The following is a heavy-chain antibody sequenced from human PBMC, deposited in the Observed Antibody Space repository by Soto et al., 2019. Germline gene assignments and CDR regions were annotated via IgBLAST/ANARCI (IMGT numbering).Heavy chain of an antibody. CDR2: ISYDGSNK. J-gene: IGHJ6*02. CDR1: GFTFSSYV. V-gene: IGHV3-30*18. Sequence: VGSLRLSCAASGFTFSSYVMHWVRRAPGKGLEWVAVISYDGSNKYYADSVKGRFTISRDNSKHTLYLQMNSLRPEDTAVYYCAKDLEGYCTTTSCYTYFGLDVWGQGTTVTVSS. D-gene: IGHD2-2*01. CDR3: AKDLEGYCTTTSCYTYFGLDV.